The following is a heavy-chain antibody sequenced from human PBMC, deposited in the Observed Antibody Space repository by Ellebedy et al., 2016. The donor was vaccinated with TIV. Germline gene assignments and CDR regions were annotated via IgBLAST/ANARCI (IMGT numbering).Heavy chain of an antibody. CDR3: ARKVPAPTTVPPNWYFDL. V-gene: IGHV3-21*01. CDR2: ISGNSNYI. J-gene: IGHJ2*01. D-gene: IGHD4-17*01. CDR1: GFTFSSYT. Sequence: GESLKISCAASGFTFSSYTLNWVRQAPGKGLEWVSSISGNSNYIYYAGSVKGRFTISRDNAKNSLYLQMNSLRAEDTAVYYCARKVPAPTTVPPNWYFDLWGRGTLVIVSS.